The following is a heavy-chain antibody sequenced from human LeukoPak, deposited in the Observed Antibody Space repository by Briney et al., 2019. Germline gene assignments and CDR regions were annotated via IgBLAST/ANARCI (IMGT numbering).Heavy chain of an antibody. Sequence: GGSLRLSCAASGFTFSSYGMHWVRQAPGKGLEWVAVISYGGSNKYYADSVKGRFTISRDNSKNTLYLQMNSLRAEDTAVYYCAKDYCSSTSCPNYWGQGTLVTVSS. J-gene: IGHJ4*02. CDR3: AKDYCSSTSCPNY. CDR2: ISYGGSNK. CDR1: GFTFSSYG. V-gene: IGHV3-30*18. D-gene: IGHD2-2*01.